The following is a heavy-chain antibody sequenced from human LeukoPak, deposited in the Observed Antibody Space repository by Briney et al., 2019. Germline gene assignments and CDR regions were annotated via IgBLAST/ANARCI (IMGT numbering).Heavy chain of an antibody. Sequence: SQTLSLTCAVSGGSISSGGYSWSWLRQPPGKGLEWIGYIYHSGSTYYNPSLKSRVTISVDRSKNQSSLKLSSVTAADTAVYYCARVRPMVRGGQIDYWGQGTLVTVSS. CDR3: ARVRPMVRGGQIDY. CDR2: IYHSGST. CDR1: GGSISSGGYS. J-gene: IGHJ4*02. D-gene: IGHD3-10*01. V-gene: IGHV4-30-2*01.